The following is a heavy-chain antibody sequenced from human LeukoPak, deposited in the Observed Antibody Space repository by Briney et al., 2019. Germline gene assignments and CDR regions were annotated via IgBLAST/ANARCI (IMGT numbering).Heavy chain of an antibody. J-gene: IGHJ3*02. CDR2: VSGSGRTT. D-gene: IGHD3-10*01. V-gene: IGHV3-23*01. CDR1: GYTFDDYG. CDR3: AKSQRLWFGGNDAFHI. Sequence: GGSLRLSCAASGYTFDDYGMSWVRQAPGKGLEWVSGVSGSGRTTYFADSVKGRFTISRDNSKNTVYLQMDSLRAEDTALYYCAKSQRLWFGGNDAFHIWGQGTMVTVSS.